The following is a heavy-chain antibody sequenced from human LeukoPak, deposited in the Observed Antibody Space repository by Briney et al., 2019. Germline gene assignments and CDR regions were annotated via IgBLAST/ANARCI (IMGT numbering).Heavy chain of an antibody. J-gene: IGHJ4*02. CDR2: ISWNSGSI. CDR1: GFTFDDYA. CDR3: AKGAVVVAATFFDY. Sequence: GGSLRLSCAASGFTFDDYAMHWVRQAPGKGLEWVSGISWNSGSIGYADSVKGRFTISRDNAKNSLYLQMSSLRAEDTALYYCAKGAVVVAATFFDYWGQGTLVTVSS. V-gene: IGHV3-9*01. D-gene: IGHD2-15*01.